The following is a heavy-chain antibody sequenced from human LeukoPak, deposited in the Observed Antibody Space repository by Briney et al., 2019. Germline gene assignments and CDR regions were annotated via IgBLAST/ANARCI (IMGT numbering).Heavy chain of an antibody. J-gene: IGHJ4*02. Sequence: GGSLRLSCEASGFTFSSYEMNWVRQAPGKGLEWVSSISSSSSYIYYADSVKGRFTISRDNAKNSLYLQMNSLRAEDTAVYYCARFVGSSGWYDYFDYWGQGTLVTVSS. CDR3: ARFVGSSGWYDYFDY. CDR1: GFTFSSYE. D-gene: IGHD6-19*01. V-gene: IGHV3-21*01. CDR2: ISSSSSYI.